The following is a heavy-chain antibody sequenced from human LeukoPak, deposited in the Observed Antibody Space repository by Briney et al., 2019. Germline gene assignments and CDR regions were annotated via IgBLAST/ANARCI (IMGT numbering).Heavy chain of an antibody. J-gene: IGHJ4*02. D-gene: IGHD5-12*01. Sequence: ASVKVSCKASGYTFTGYYMHWVRQAPGQGLGWMGRINPNSGGTNYAQKFQGRVTLTRDTSISTAYMELSRLRSDDTAVYYCAGGKVATIDYWGQGTLVTVSS. CDR2: INPNSGGT. V-gene: IGHV1-2*06. CDR1: GYTFTGYY. CDR3: AGGKVATIDY.